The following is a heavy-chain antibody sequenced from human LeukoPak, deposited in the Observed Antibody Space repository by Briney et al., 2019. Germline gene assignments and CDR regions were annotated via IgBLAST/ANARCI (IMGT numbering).Heavy chain of an antibody. CDR1: GFTFSSYW. CDR2: INSDGSST. D-gene: IGHD4-17*01. J-gene: IGHJ6*03. V-gene: IGHV3-74*01. CDR3: AREGTHDYGDYFYYYYYYMDV. Sequence: GGSLRLSCAASGFTFSSYWMHWVRQAPGKGLVWVSRINSDGSSTSYADSVKGRFTISRDNAKNTLYLQMNSLRAEDTAVYYCAREGTHDYGDYFYYYYYYMDVWGKGTTVIVSS.